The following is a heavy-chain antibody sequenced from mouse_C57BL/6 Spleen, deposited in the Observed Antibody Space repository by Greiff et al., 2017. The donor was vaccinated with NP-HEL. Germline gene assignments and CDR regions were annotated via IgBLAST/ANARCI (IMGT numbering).Heavy chain of an antibody. J-gene: IGHJ2*01. CDR2: ISYSGST. CDR3: ARGGYEVSFDY. V-gene: IGHV3-1*01. Sequence: EVKLQESGPGMVKPSQSLSLTCTVTGYSITSGYDWHWIRHFPGNKLEWMGYISYSGSTNYNPSLKSRISITHDTSKNHFFLKLNSVTTEDTATYYCARGGYEVSFDYWGQGTTLTVSS. D-gene: IGHD6-5*01. CDR1: GYSITSGYD.